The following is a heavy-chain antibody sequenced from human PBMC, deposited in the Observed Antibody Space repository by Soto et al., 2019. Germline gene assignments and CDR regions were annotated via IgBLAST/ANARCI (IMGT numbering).Heavy chain of an antibody. CDR1: GGTFSSYA. CDR3: ATETKDYDSSGYYRRSGMGV. Sequence: SVKVSCKASGGTFSSYAISWVRQAPGQGLEWMGGIIPIFGTANYAQKFQGRVTITADESTSTAYMELSSLRSEDTAVYYCATETKDYDSSGYYRRSGMGVCGQLTTFTASS. J-gene: IGHJ6*02. CDR2: IIPIFGTA. D-gene: IGHD3-22*01. V-gene: IGHV1-69*13.